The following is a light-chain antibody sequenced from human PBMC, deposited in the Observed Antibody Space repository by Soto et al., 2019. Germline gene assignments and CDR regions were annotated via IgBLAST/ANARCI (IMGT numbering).Light chain of an antibody. CDR2: GAS. Sequence: EIVLTQSPASLSVSPGERVSPSCMASQSVDINLAWYQQKPGQAPRLLIYGASTRATDMPGRFSGRRSGTEYTLTISSLQSEDVAVYYCQQYRNWPRTLCQGTKVDIK. J-gene: IGKJ1*01. CDR1: QSVDIN. V-gene: IGKV3-15*01. CDR3: QQYRNWPRT.